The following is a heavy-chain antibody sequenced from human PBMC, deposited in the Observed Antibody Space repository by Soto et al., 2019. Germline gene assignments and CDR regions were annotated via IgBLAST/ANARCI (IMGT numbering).Heavy chain of an antibody. Sequence: SETLALSCAVYGGSFSCYYWTCIRQPPGKGREWIGEINDSGSTNYNPSLTIRVTMSVDTSQNQVSLKMNSVTAADTAVYYCARGSGTMIVEADWFDPWGQGTLVTVYS. J-gene: IGHJ5*02. CDR1: GGSFSCYY. CDR3: ARGSGTMIVEADWFDP. V-gene: IGHV4-34*01. D-gene: IGHD3-22*01. CDR2: INDSGST.